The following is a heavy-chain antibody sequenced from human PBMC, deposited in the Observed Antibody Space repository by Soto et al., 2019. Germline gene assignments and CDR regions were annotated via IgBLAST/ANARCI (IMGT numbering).Heavy chain of an antibody. CDR1: GFTFSSYA. J-gene: IGHJ4*02. D-gene: IGHD1-26*01. V-gene: IGHV3-30-3*01. CDR2: ISYDGSNK. CDR3: ARSITEVGATHPFDY. Sequence: GGSLRLSCAASGFTFSSYAMHWVRQAPGKGLEWVAVISYDGSNKYYADSVKGRFTISRDNARNSLYLQMNSLRAEDTAVYYCARSITEVGATHPFDYWGQGTLVTVSS.